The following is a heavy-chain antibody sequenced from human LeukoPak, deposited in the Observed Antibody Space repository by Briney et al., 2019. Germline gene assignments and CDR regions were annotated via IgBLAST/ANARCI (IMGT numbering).Heavy chain of an antibody. D-gene: IGHD4-11*01. CDR2: IYYSGST. Sequence: PSETLSLTCTVSGGSISSYYWSWIRQPPGKGLEWIGYIYYSGSTNYNPSLKSRVTISVDTSKNQFSLKLSSVTAADTAVYYCARTTVTTLTFDYWGQGTLVTVSS. J-gene: IGHJ4*02. CDR3: ARTTVTTLTFDY. CDR1: GGSISSYY. V-gene: IGHV4-59*01.